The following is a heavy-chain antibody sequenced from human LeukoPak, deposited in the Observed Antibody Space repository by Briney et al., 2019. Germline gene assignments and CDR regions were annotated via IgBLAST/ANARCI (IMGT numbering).Heavy chain of an antibody. D-gene: IGHD3-16*02. V-gene: IGHV1-69*05. CDR3: ARDSGVWGSYRTSAFDI. Sequence: ASVKVSCKASGGTFSSYAISWVRQAPRQGLEWMGGIIPIFGTANYAQKFQGRVTITTDESTSTAYMEPSSLRSEDTAVYYCARDSGVWGSYRTSAFDIWGQGTMVTVSS. J-gene: IGHJ3*02. CDR1: GGTFSSYA. CDR2: IIPIFGTA.